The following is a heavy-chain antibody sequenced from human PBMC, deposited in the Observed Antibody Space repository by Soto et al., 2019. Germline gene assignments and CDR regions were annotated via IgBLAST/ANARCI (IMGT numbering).Heavy chain of an antibody. CDR3: ARGIAARPDYFDY. J-gene: IGHJ4*02. V-gene: IGHV1-69*13. CDR2: IIPIFGTA. D-gene: IGHD6-6*01. CDR1: GGTFSSYA. Sequence: ASVKVSCKASGGTFSSYAISWVRQAPGQGLEWMGGIIPIFGTANYAQKFQGRVTITADESTSTAYMGLSSLRSEDTAVYYCARGIAARPDYFDYWGQGTLVTVSS.